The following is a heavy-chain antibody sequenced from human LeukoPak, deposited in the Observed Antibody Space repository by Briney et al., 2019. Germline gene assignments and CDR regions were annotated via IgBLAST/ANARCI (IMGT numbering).Heavy chain of an antibody. CDR2: TRYDGSNK. CDR3: AKDPPTSGYLGSVLRDY. Sequence: GGSLRLSCAASGFTFSSYGMHWVRQAPGKGLEWVAFTRYDGSNKYYADSVKGRFTISRDNSKNTLYLQMNSLRAEDTAVYYCAKDPPTSGYLGSVLRDYWGQGTLVTVSS. D-gene: IGHD3-3*01. V-gene: IGHV3-30*02. CDR1: GFTFSSYG. J-gene: IGHJ4*02.